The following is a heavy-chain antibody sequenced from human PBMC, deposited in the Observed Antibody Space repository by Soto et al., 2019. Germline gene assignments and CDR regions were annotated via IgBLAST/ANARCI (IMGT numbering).Heavy chain of an antibody. CDR1: GGSVSSGSYY. V-gene: IGHV4-61*01. CDR2: IYYSGST. D-gene: IGHD4-17*01. Sequence: QVQLQESGPGLVKPSETLSLTCTVSGGSVSSGSYYWSWIRQPPGKGLEWIGYIYYSGSTNYIPSLKSRVTISVDTSKIQFSLKLSSVTAANTAVYYCAITDYPSHLHPEYFDYWGQERLLTVSS. J-gene: IGHJ4*02. CDR3: AITDYPSHLHPEYFDY.